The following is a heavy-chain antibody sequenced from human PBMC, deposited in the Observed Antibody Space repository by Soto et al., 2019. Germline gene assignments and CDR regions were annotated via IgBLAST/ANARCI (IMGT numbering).Heavy chain of an antibody. CDR1: GFTFSSYA. J-gene: IGHJ4*02. D-gene: IGHD3-3*01. CDR3: AKGHLKTRFLEWLFSYYFDY. CDR2: ISGSGGST. Sequence: EVQLLESGGGLVQPGGSLRLSCAASGFTFSSYAMSWVRQAPGKGLEWVSAISGSGGSTYYADSVKGRFTISRDNSKNTLYLQMNSLRAEDTAVYYCAKGHLKTRFLEWLFSYYFDYWGQGTLVTVSS. V-gene: IGHV3-23*01.